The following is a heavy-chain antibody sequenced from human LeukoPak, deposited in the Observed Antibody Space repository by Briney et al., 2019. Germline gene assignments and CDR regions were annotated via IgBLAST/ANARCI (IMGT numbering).Heavy chain of an antibody. Sequence: GGSLRLSCSASGFTFSSYAMHWDRQAPGKGLEYVSAISSNGGSTYYADSVKGRFTISRDNSKNTLYLQMSSLRAEDTAMYYCVKDFHCSSTSCYAGVKYLDYWGQGTLVTVSS. CDR1: GFTFSSYA. CDR3: VKDFHCSSTSCYAGVKYLDY. J-gene: IGHJ4*02. V-gene: IGHV3-64D*06. CDR2: ISSNGGST. D-gene: IGHD2-2*01.